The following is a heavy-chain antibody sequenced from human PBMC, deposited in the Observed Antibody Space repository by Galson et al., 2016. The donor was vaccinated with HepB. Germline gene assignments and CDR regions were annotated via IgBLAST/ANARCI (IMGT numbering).Heavy chain of an antibody. CDR2: IWSDGRNK. CDR3: AQGRWSYSNTWYESFGH. CDR1: GFSLSTYN. V-gene: IGHV3-33*06. J-gene: IGHJ4*02. Sequence: SLRLSCAASGFSLSTYNTYWVRQAPGKGLEWVAVIWSDGRNKWYVDSVKGRFTISRDNSKNTVYLQMNTLTPADTAVYYCAQGRWSYSNTWYESFGHWGQGSLVTVSS. D-gene: IGHD6-13*01.